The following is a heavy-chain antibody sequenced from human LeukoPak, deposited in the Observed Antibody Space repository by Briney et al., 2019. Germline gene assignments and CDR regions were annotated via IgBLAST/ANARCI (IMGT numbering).Heavy chain of an antibody. CDR2: IYYSGST. CDR3: ARDPLCSSCHDAFDI. J-gene: IGHJ3*02. V-gene: IGHV4-59*01. CDR1: GGSISSYY. D-gene: IGHD2-2*01. Sequence: SETLSLTCTVSGGSISSYYWSWIRQPPGKGLEWIGYIYYSGSTNYNPSLKSRVTISVDTSKNQLSLKLSSVTAADTAVYYCARDPLCSSCHDAFDIWGQGTMVTVSS.